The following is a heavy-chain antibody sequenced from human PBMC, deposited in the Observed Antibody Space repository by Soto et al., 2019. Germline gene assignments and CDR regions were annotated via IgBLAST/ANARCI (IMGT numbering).Heavy chain of an antibody. V-gene: IGHV4-30-4*01. D-gene: IGHD3-3*01. J-gene: IGHJ4*02. Sequence: SETLSLTCTVSGGSISSGDYYWSWIRQPPGKGLEWIGYIYYSGSTYYNPSLKSRVTISVDTSKNQFSLKLSSVTAADTAVYYCGSRSVFSFDYWGQGTPVTVSS. CDR1: GGSISSGDYY. CDR2: IYYSGST. CDR3: GSRSVFSFDY.